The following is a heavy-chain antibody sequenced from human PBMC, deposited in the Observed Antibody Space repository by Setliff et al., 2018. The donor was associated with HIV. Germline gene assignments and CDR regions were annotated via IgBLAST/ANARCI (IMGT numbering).Heavy chain of an antibody. Sequence: SETLSLTCTVSGGSMSSHYWSWIRQPPGKGLEFIGYIYISGSTNYNPSLKSRVTISVDTSKNQFSLKLSSVTAADTAVYYCARTQQTYYYDSSGYYFDYWGQGTLVTVSS. J-gene: IGHJ4*02. D-gene: IGHD3-22*01. CDR2: IYISGST. V-gene: IGHV4-4*08. CDR3: ARTQQTYYYDSSGYYFDY. CDR1: GGSMSSHY.